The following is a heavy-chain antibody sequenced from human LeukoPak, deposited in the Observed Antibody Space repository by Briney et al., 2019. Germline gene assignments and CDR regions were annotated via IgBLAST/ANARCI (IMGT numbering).Heavy chain of an antibody. CDR2: ISSRSSDI. D-gene: IGHD3-9*01. V-gene: IGHV3-21*01. CDR3: ARALYYDILTGYQSHSYYFDY. J-gene: IGHJ4*02. CDR1: GFTLSSYW. Sequence: GGSLRLSCAASGFTLSSYWMHWVRQAPGKGLEWVSSISSRSSDIYYADSVKGRFTISRDNAKNSLYLQMNSLRAEDTAVYFCARALYYDILTGYQSHSYYFDYWGQGTLVTVSS.